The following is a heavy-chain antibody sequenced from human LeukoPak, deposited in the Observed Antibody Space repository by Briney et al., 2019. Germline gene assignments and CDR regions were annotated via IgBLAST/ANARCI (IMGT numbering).Heavy chain of an antibody. D-gene: IGHD6-19*01. CDR1: GYTFTGYY. CDR2: INPNSGGT. Sequence: ASVKVSCKASGYTFTGYYMHWVRQVPGQGLEWMGWINPNSGGTNYAQKFQGRVTMTRDTSISTAYMELSRLRSDDTAVYYCARDSTPLIYSSGCPDDYWGQGTLVTVSS. V-gene: IGHV1-2*02. CDR3: ARDSTPLIYSSGCPDDY. J-gene: IGHJ4*02.